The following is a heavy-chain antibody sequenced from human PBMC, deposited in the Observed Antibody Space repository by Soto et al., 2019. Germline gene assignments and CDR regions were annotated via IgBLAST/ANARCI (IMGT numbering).Heavy chain of an antibody. CDR1: GFTFGDYA. D-gene: IGHD3-10*01. CDR3: TRDLEGYGSGSYNDY. Sequence: GGSLRLSCTASGFTFGDYAMSWVRQAPGKGLEWVGFIRSKAYGGTTEYAASVKGRFTISRDDSKSIAYLQMNSLKTEDTAVYYCTRDLEGYGSGSYNDYCGQGTLVTVSS. V-gene: IGHV3-49*04. J-gene: IGHJ4*02. CDR2: IRSKAYGGTT.